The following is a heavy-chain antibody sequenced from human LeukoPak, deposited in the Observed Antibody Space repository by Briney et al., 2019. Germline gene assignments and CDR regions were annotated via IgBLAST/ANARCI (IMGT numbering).Heavy chain of an antibody. J-gene: IGHJ6*02. Sequence: GGSLRLSCAASGFTFDDYAMHWVRQAPGKGLEWVSGISWNSGSIGYADSVKGRFTISRDNAKNSLYLQMNSLRAEDTASYYCAKDALIPYCSSTSCSSYYYYYGMDVWGQGTTVTVSS. V-gene: IGHV3-9*01. CDR3: AKDALIPYCSSTSCSSYYYYYGMDV. CDR1: GFTFDDYA. CDR2: ISWNSGSI. D-gene: IGHD2-2*01.